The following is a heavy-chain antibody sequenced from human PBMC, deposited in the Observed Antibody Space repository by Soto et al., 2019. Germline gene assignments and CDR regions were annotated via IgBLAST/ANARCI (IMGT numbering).Heavy chain of an antibody. CDR1: GGSISSYY. Sequence: QVQLQESGPGLVKPSETLSLTCTVSGGSISSYYWSWIWQPPGKGLEWIGYIYNSGSSTYNPSLKSRVTISVDTSKTQFSLQLSSVTAADTAVYYCARGEINYVWYFDLWGRGTLVTVSS. J-gene: IGHJ2*01. CDR3: ARGEINYVWYFDL. D-gene: IGHD1-7*01. CDR2: IYNSGSS. V-gene: IGHV4-59*01.